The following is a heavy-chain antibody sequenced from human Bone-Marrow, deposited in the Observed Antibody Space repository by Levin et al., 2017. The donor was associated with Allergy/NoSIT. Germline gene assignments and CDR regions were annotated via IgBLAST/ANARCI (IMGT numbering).Heavy chain of an antibody. CDR2: IKHDGSDK. Sequence: GESLKISCAGAEFSFSTYWMNWVRQAPGKGLEWVANIKHDGSDKYYVDSVKGRFTISRDNAKNSLYLQMNSLRADDTAVYYCARGTTVDYWGQGTLVTVSS. D-gene: IGHD4-17*01. J-gene: IGHJ4*02. CDR1: EFSFSTYW. V-gene: IGHV3-7*01. CDR3: ARGTTVDY.